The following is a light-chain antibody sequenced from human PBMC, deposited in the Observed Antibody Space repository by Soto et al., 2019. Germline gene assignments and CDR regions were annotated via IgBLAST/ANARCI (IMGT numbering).Light chain of an antibody. V-gene: IGKV4-1*01. CDR3: QQYYSTSWT. Sequence: DIVMTQSPDSLAVSLGERATINCKSSQSVLYSSNNKNYLAWYQQKPGQPPKLLIYWASTRESGVPDRFSGSGSGTDFTLTISSLQAEDGAVYYCQQYYSTSWTFGQGTQVEIK. CDR2: WAS. CDR1: QSVLYSSNNKNY. J-gene: IGKJ1*01.